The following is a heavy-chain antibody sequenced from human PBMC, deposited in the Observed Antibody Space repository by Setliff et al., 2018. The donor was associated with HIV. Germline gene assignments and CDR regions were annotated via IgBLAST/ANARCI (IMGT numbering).Heavy chain of an antibody. CDR1: GGSISSYY. Sequence: SETLSLTCTVSGGSISSYYWSWIRQPAGKGLEWIGRIYTRGSTNYNPSLKSRVTISVDTSKNQFSLKMRSVTAADTAVYYCATYSGYYYFDYWGHGTLVTVSS. CDR2: IYTRGST. J-gene: IGHJ4*01. CDR3: ATYSGYYYFDY. V-gene: IGHV4-4*07. D-gene: IGHD3-22*01.